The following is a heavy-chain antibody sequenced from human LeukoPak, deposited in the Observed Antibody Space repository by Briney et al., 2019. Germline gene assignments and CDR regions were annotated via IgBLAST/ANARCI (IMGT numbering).Heavy chain of an antibody. V-gene: IGHV4-61*02. CDR1: GGSISSGSYY. CDR3: AAYSYGYFGYFHY. J-gene: IGHJ4*02. Sequence: SETLSVTCTVSGGSISSGSYYCSWIRQPAGKGMEWIGRIYTSGSTNYNPSLKSRVTIPVDTSKNQFSLKLSSVTAADTAVYYCAAYSYGYFGYFHYWGQGTLVTVSS. CDR2: IYTSGST. D-gene: IGHD5-18*01.